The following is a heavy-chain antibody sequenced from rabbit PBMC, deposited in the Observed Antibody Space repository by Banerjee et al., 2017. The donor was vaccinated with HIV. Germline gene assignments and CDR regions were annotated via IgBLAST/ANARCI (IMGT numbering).Heavy chain of an antibody. CDR1: GFSFSSSYY. V-gene: IGHV1S40*01. Sequence: QSLEESGGDLVKPGASLTLTCTASGFSFSSSYYMWWVRQAPGKGLEWIACIGTGDGDTVYASWAKGRFTISKTSSTTVTLQMTSLTAADTATYFCARGTADYANYHVTTGDFNLWGQGTLVTVS. CDR2: IGTGDGDT. D-gene: IGHD6-1*01. CDR3: ARGTADYANYHVTTGDFNL. J-gene: IGHJ4*01.